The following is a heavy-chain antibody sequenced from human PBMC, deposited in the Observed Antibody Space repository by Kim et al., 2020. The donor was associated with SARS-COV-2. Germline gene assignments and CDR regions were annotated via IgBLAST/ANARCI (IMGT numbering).Heavy chain of an antibody. V-gene: IGHV4-59*08. Sequence: SETLSLTCSVSGDSINGYDWSWIRQPPGKGLEWIGNIYYTGNTDYNPSLKGRVTISVDSSKNEFSLRLSSVTAEDTAIYYCARHITTDVWYYFDFWGHGT. CDR2: IYYTGNT. CDR1: GDSINGYD. J-gene: IGHJ4*01. CDR3: ARHITTDVWYYFDF. D-gene: IGHD2-8*02.